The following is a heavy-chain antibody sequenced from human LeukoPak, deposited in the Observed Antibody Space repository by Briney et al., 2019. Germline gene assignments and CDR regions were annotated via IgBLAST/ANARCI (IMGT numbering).Heavy chain of an antibody. CDR3: AREAGATKDFDY. Sequence: ASVKVSCKASGYTFTSYYMHWVRQAPGQGLEWMGIINPSGGSTSYAQKFQGIVTMTRDMSTSTVYMELSSLRSEDTAVYYCAREAGATKDFDYWGQGTLVTVSS. V-gene: IGHV1-46*01. CDR2: INPSGGST. D-gene: IGHD1-26*01. CDR1: GYTFTSYY. J-gene: IGHJ4*02.